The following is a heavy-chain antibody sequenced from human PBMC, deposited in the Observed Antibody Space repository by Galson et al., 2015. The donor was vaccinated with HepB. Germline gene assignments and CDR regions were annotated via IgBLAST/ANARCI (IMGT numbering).Heavy chain of an antibody. CDR2: IRSKAYGGTT. V-gene: IGHV3-49*03. Sequence: SLRLSCAASGFTFGDYAMSWFRQAPGKGLEWVGFIRSKAYGGTTKYAASVKGRFTISRDDSKSIACLQMNSLKTEDTAVYYCTRDLVVQLYYFDYWGQGTLVTVSS. J-gene: IGHJ4*02. CDR3: TRDLVVQLYYFDY. CDR1: GFTFGDYA. D-gene: IGHD1-1*01.